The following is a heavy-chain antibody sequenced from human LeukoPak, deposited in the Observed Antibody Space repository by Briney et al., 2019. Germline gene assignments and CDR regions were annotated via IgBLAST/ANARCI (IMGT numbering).Heavy chain of an antibody. J-gene: IGHJ4*02. D-gene: IGHD1-26*01. CDR3: AKDADPYGSGSYDY. CDR2: ISWNSGSI. V-gene: IGHV3-9*03. CDR1: GFTFDDYA. Sequence: GGSLRLSCAASGFTFDDYAMHWVRQAPGKGLEWVSGISWNSGSIGYADSVKGRFTISRDHDNHSLYLQMNSLRAEDMGLYYCAKDADPYGSGSYDYWGQGTLVTVSS.